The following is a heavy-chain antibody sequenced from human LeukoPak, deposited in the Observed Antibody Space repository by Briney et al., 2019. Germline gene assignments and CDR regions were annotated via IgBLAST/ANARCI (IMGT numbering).Heavy chain of an antibody. CDR1: GGSISSGDYY. CDR3: ARAPIAAAGAPKNVDY. D-gene: IGHD6-13*01. Sequence: PSETLSLTCTVSGGSISSGDYYWSWIRQPPGKGLEWIGYIYYSGSTYYNPSLKSRVTISVDTSKNRFSLKLSSVTAADTAVYYCARAPIAAAGAPKNVDYWGQGTLVTVSS. CDR2: IYYSGST. J-gene: IGHJ4*02. V-gene: IGHV4-30-4*08.